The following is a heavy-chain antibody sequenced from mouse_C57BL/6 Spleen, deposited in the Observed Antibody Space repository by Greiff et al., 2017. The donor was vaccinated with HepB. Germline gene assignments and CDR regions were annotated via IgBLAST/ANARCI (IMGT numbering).Heavy chain of an antibody. CDR1: GFTFSSYA. V-gene: IGHV5-4*01. CDR3: ARDPYYDYDESYFDY. CDR2: ISDGGSYT. J-gene: IGHJ2*01. D-gene: IGHD2-4*01. Sequence: DVMLVESGGGLVKPGGSLKLSCAASGFTFSSYAMSWVRQTPEKRLEWVATISDGGSYTYYPDNVKGRFTISRDNAKNNLYLQMSHLKSEDTAMYYCARDPYYDYDESYFDYWGQGTTLTVSS.